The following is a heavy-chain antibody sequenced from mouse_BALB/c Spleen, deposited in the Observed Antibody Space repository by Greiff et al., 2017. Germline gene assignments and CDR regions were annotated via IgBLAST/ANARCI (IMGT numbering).Heavy chain of an antibody. J-gene: IGHJ2*01. V-gene: IGHV1-87*01. CDR2: IYPGDGDT. Sequence: VQLQQSGAELARPGASVKLSCKASGYTFTSYWMQWVKQRPGQGLEWIGAIYPGDGDTRYTQKFKGKATLTADKSSSTADMQLSSLASEDSAVYYCARGGTTVVATDYGGQGTTLTVSS. CDR3: ARGGTTVVATDY. D-gene: IGHD1-1*01. CDR1: GYTFTSYW.